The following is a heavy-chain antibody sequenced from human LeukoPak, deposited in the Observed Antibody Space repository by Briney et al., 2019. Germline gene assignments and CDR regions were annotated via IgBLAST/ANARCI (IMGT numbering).Heavy chain of an antibody. J-gene: IGHJ6*02. V-gene: IGHV3-21*01. Sequence: GGSLRLSCAASGFTFSSYWMHWVRQAPGKGLEWVSSISSSSSYIYYADSVKGRFTISRDNAKNSLYLQMNSLRAEDTAVYYCARDHLDSSGWYQSDFYYYYGMDVWGQGTTVTVSS. D-gene: IGHD6-19*01. CDR1: GFTFSSYW. CDR3: ARDHLDSSGWYQSDFYYYYGMDV. CDR2: ISSSSSYI.